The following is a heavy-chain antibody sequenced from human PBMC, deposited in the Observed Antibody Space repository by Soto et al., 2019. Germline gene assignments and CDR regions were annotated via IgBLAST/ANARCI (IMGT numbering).Heavy chain of an antibody. D-gene: IGHD3-22*01. CDR3: ARLIGRDWFDP. V-gene: IGHV4-30-4*01. CDR1: GGSISSGDYY. J-gene: IGHJ5*02. Sequence: PSETLSLTCTVSGGSISSGDYYWSWIRQPPGKGLEWIGYIYYSGSTYYNPSLKSRVTISVDTSKNHFSLKLSSVTAADTAVYYCARLIGRDWFDPWGQGTLVTVSS. CDR2: IYYSGST.